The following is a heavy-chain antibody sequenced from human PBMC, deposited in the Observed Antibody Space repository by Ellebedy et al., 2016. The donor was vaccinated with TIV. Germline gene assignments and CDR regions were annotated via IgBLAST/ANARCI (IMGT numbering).Heavy chain of an antibody. V-gene: IGHV3-33*06. CDR3: AKGSQWLGRTCFDY. CDR2: IWYDGSKK. CDR1: GFSFRSYG. Sequence: GESLKISCTVSGFSFRSYGMHWVRQAPGKGLEWVAVIWYDGSKKYYADSVKGRFTISRDNSNNSLYLQMNSLRAEDTAVYYCAKGSQWLGRTCFDYWGQGTLVTVSS. J-gene: IGHJ4*02. D-gene: IGHD6-19*01.